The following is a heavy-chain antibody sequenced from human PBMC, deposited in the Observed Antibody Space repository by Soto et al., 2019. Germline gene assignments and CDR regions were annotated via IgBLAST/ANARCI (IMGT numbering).Heavy chain of an antibody. CDR2: ISGRGGST. CDR1: GFTFSSHA. V-gene: IGHV3-23*01. Sequence: GGSLRLSCAASGFTFSSHAMNWVRQAPGKGLEWVSVISGRGGSTYYADSVKGRFTISRDNSRNTVDLQMNSLRAEDTAIYYCAKEAEYSSSSYFDNWGRGTLVTVSS. CDR3: AKEAEYSSSSYFDN. J-gene: IGHJ4*02. D-gene: IGHD6-6*01.